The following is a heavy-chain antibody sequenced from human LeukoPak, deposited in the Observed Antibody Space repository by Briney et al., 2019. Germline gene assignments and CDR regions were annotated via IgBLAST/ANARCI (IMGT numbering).Heavy chain of an antibody. V-gene: IGHV1-69*06. CDR3: ARDSEHFGEGDMDV. D-gene: IGHD3-10*01. Sequence: SVKVSCKASGGTFSTYAINWVRQDPGQGLEWMGAIVPIFDKSNYAQKFQGRLTITADKSTSTVYMELSSLRSEDTAVYCARDSEHFGEGDMDVRGKGTTVIVSS. CDR1: GGTFSTYA. J-gene: IGHJ6*03. CDR2: IVPIFDKS.